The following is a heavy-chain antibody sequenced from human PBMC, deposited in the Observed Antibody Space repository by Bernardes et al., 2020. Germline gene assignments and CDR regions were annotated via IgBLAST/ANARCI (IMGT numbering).Heavy chain of an antibody. D-gene: IGHD1-1*01. CDR3: AKDLGWNDQFVDY. V-gene: IGHV3-30*18. CDR2: ISYDGSNK. J-gene: IGHJ4*02. Sequence: GGSLRLSCAASGFTFSSYGMHWVRQAPGKGLEWVAVISYDGSNKYYADSVKGRFTISRDNSKNTLYLQMNSLRAEDTAVYYCAKDLGWNDQFVDYWGQGTLVTVSS. CDR1: GFTFSSYG.